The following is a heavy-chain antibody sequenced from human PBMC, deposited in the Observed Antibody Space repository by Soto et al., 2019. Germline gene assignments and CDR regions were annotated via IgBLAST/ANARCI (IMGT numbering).Heavy chain of an antibody. CDR2: IYHSGST. D-gene: IGHD1-1*01. CDR1: SGSISSSNW. CDR3: ARGTGTYYYYYLDV. V-gene: IGHV4-4*02. J-gene: IGHJ6*03. Sequence: QVQLQESGPGLVKPSATLSLTCAVSSGSISSSNWWSWVRQPPGKGLEWIGEIYHSGSTNYKPCLKRRVTTSVDKAKSQFSLNMSSVTAADTAVYYCARGTGTYYYYYLDVWGKGTTVTVSS.